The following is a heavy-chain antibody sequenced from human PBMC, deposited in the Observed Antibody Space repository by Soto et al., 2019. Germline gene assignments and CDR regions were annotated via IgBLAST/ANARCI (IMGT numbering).Heavy chain of an antibody. V-gene: IGHV6-1*01. CDR3: ARSRSSGWAVDY. CDR1: GEIVSSNIAD. CDR2: AYYRSKWYN. Sequence: SQTLSLTCALSGEIVSSNIADRNWIRQAPSRGLEWRGRAYYRSKWYNDYAVSVKSRITINPDTSKNQFSLQLNSVTPEDTAVYYCARSRSSGWAVDYWSQGTLVTVSS. J-gene: IGHJ4*02. D-gene: IGHD6-19*01.